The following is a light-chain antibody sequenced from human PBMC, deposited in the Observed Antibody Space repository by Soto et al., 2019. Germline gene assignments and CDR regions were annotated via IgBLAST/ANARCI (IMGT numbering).Light chain of an antibody. CDR1: HSISSY. J-gene: IGKJ5*01. Sequence: DIQMTQSPSSLSASVGDRVTITCRASHSISSYLNWYQQKPGKAPKLLIYAASSLQSGVPSRFSGSGSGTDCTLTISTLQPEAFATYYCQQSYCHLSITFGQGTQLEIK. V-gene: IGKV1-39*01. CDR3: QQSYCHLSIT. CDR2: AAS.